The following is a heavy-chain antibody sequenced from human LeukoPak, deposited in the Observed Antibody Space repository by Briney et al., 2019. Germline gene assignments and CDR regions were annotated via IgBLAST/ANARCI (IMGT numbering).Heavy chain of an antibody. Sequence: SETLSLTCAVYGGSFSGYYWSWIRQPPGKGLEWIGEINHSGSTNYNPSLKSRVAISVDTSKNQFSLKLSSVTAADTAVYYCARQGGRNWNYFPNDYWGQGTLVTVSS. CDR3: ARQGGRNWNYFPNDY. CDR1: GGSFSGYY. D-gene: IGHD1-7*01. J-gene: IGHJ4*02. CDR2: INHSGST. V-gene: IGHV4-34*01.